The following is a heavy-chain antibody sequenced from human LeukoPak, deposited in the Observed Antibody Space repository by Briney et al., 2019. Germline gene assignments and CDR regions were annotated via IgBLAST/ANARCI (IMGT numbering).Heavy chain of an antibody. V-gene: IGHV1-18*01. CDR2: ISAYNGYT. Sequence: ASVKVSCKASGFPLSNYGVRWVRTAPGKGLEGMGWISAYNGYTNYAQKLQGRVTMTTDTSTSTAYMELRSLRSDDTAVYYCARDFLPRRAFDIWGQGTMVTVSS. J-gene: IGHJ3*02. CDR1: GFPLSNYG. CDR3: ARDFLPRRAFDI.